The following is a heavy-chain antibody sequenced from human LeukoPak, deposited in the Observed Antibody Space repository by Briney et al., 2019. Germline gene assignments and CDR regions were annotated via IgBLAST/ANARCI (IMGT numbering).Heavy chain of an antibody. CDR3: ASRSLRDLTVMGAFDI. V-gene: IGHV3-21*01. J-gene: IGHJ3*02. CDR2: ISSSSSYI. CDR1: GFTFSSYS. D-gene: IGHD4-17*01. Sequence: GGSLRLSCAASGFTFSSYSMNWVRQAPGKGLDWVSSISSSSSYIYYADSVKGRFTISRDNAKNSLYLQMNSLRAEDTAVYYCASRSLRDLTVMGAFDIWGQGTMVNVSS.